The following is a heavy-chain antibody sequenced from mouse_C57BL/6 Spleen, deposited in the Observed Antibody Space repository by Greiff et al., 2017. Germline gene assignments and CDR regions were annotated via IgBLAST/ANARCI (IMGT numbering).Heavy chain of an antibody. D-gene: IGHD4-1*01. CDR2: INPSSGYT. CDR3: ASRSGPYAMDD. V-gene: IGHV1-4*01. J-gene: IGHJ4*01. CDR1: GYTFTSYT. Sequence: VQLQQSGPELARPGASVKMSCKASGYTFTSYTMHWVKQRPGQGLEWIGYINPSSGYTKYNQKFKDKATLTADKSSSTAYMQLRRLTSEDSAVYSWASRSGPYAMDDWGQGTSVTVSS.